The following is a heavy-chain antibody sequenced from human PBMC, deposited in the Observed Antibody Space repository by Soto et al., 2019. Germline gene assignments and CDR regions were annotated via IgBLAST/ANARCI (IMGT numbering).Heavy chain of an antibody. V-gene: IGHV4-31*03. Sequence: SETLSLTCTVSGGSISSGGYYWSWIRQHPGKGLEWIGYIYYSGSTYYNPSLKSRVTISVDTSKNQFSLKLSSVTAADTAVYYCARDPGGSYYYYGMDVWGQGTTVTVSS. CDR2: IYYSGST. CDR3: ARDPGGSYYYYGMDV. CDR1: GGSISSGGYY. J-gene: IGHJ6*02.